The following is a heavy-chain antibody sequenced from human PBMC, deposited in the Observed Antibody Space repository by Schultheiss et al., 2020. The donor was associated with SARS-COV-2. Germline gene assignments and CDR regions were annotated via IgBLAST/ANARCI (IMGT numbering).Heavy chain of an antibody. CDR3: ASHPSSTWRNSSGWFT. D-gene: IGHD6-19*01. CDR1: GLNFSTYG. CDR2: IWYDGRNK. V-gene: IGHV3-33*08. J-gene: IGHJ5*02. Sequence: GGSLRLSCAASGLNFSTYGMHWVRQAPGKGLEWVAAIWYDGRNKKYADSVKGRFTISRDNSKNTLFLQMSSLRAEDTAVYYCASHPSSTWRNSSGWFTWGQGTLVTVSS.